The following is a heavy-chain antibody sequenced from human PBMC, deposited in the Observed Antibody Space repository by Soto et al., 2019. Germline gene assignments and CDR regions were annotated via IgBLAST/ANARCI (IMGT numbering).Heavy chain of an antibody. CDR2: ISGGGSTI. V-gene: IGHV3-11*01. Sequence: QVQLLESGGALVKPGGSLTLSCAASGFTFSKNYMTWVRQGPGKGLEWVSSISGGGSTIYYAASVKGRFTVYRDNANNSLHLQMNPLTAADTALYICARQTGGRNDAFDVWGLGTMVTVSS. CDR1: GFTFSKNY. J-gene: IGHJ3*01. CDR3: ARQTGGRNDAFDV.